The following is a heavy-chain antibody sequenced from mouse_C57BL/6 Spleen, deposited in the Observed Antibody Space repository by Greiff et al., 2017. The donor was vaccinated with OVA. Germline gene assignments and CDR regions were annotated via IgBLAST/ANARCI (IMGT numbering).Heavy chain of an antibody. CDR2: IYPGDVDT. D-gene: IGHD2-1*01. V-gene: IGHV1-80*01. J-gene: IGHJ2*01. Sequence: VQLQQSGAELVKPGASVKISCKASGYAFSSYWMNWVKQRPGKGLEWIGQIYPGDVDTNSNGKFKGKATLTADKSSSTAYMQLSSLTAEDSAVYFCARGNYGNPFDYWGQGTTLTVAS. CDR3: ARGNYGNPFDY. CDR1: GYAFSSYW.